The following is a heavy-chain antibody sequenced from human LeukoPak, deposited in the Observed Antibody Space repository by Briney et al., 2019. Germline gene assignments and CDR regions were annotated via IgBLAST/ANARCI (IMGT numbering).Heavy chain of an antibody. CDR3: ARYTSSWFFDS. CDR1: GDSVPRTSAA. Sequence: SHTLSLTCAISGDSVPRTSAAWHWIRQSPARGLEWRGRTSYRSQWYHHYPVSVRDRITGNPDASVHHFSLQLSSVTPEDTAVYYCARYTSSWFFDSWGLGTLVTVSS. V-gene: IGHV6-1*01. J-gene: IGHJ4*02. D-gene: IGHD6-13*01. CDR2: TSYRSQWYH.